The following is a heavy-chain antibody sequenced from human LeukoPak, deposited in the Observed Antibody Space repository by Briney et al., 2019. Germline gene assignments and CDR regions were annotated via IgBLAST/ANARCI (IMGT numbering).Heavy chain of an antibody. D-gene: IGHD2-15*01. Sequence: GGSLRLSCAASGFTFSSYDMSWVRQAPGKGLEWVSAISGSGGSTYYADSVKGRFTISRDNSKNTLYLQMNSLRAEDTAVYYCAKDPVEYCSGGSCYFDYWGQGTLVTVSS. J-gene: IGHJ4*02. V-gene: IGHV3-23*01. CDR1: GFTFSSYD. CDR2: ISGSGGST. CDR3: AKDPVEYCSGGSCYFDY.